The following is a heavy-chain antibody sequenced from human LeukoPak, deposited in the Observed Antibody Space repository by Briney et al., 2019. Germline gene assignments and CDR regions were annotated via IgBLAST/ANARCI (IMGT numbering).Heavy chain of an antibody. CDR1: GFTFSSYG. CDR2: IWYDGSNK. CDR3: ARETSTSHPALGY. J-gene: IGHJ4*02. Sequence: GGSLRLSCAASGFTFSSYGMHWVRQAPGKGLEWVAVIWYDGSNKYYADSVKGRFTISRDNSKNTLYLQMNSLRAEDTAVYYCARETSTSHPALGYGGQGTLVTVSS. V-gene: IGHV3-33*01. D-gene: IGHD2-2*01.